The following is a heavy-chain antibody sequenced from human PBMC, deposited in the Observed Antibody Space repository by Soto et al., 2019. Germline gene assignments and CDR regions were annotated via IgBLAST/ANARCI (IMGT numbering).Heavy chain of an antibody. CDR3: ARQMTSVVTKSQLAS. Sequence: SGTLSLTNTVTGDSISSRSYYWVWIRQPPGKGLEWIGSIYYSGSTYNNPSLKSRVSMSVDTSKNQFSLKLRSVTAADTALYYCARQMTSVVTKSQLASWGPG. V-gene: IGHV4-39*01. J-gene: IGHJ4*02. CDR1: GDSISSRSYY. CDR2: IYYSGST. D-gene: IGHD4-17*01.